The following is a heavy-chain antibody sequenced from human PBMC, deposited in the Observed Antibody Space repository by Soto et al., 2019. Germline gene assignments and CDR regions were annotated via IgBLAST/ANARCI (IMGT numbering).Heavy chain of an antibody. CDR2: ISYDGNNK. CDR1: GFTFSSYG. Sequence: QVQLVESGGGVVQPGRSLRLSCAASGFTFSSYGMHWVLQAPGKGLQWVAVISYDGNNKYYAESVKGRFTISRDNSKNTLYLQMNSLRAEDTAVYYCAKSVYNWNDGFFDYWGQGTLVTVSS. D-gene: IGHD1-1*01. V-gene: IGHV3-30*18. J-gene: IGHJ4*02. CDR3: AKSVYNWNDGFFDY.